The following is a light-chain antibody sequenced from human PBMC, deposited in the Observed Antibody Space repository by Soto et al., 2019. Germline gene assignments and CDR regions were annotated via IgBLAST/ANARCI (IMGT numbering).Light chain of an antibody. J-gene: IGKJ3*01. CDR3: QQYNIWPRA. Sequence: EIVMTQSPATLSVSPGERATLSCRASQSVSSNVVWFQQKPGQAPRLLIYGASTRATGIPARFSGSGSGTEFTLTISSLQSEDFAVYYCQQYNIWPRAFGPGNKVDIK. V-gene: IGKV3-15*01. CDR2: GAS. CDR1: QSVSSN.